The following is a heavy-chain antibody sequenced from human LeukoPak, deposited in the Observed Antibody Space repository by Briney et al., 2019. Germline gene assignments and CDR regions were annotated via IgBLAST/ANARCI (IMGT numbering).Heavy chain of an antibody. Sequence: GGSLRLSCAASGFTFSSYNMNWVRQAPGKGLEWVSSITSSSSIYYADSVKGRFTISRDNAKNSLYLQMNSLRAEDTAVYYCARQYYDILTGTDAWGQGTLVTVSS. D-gene: IGHD3-9*01. CDR3: ARQYYDILTGTDA. V-gene: IGHV3-21*04. CDR2: ITSSSSI. CDR1: GFTFSSYN. J-gene: IGHJ5*02.